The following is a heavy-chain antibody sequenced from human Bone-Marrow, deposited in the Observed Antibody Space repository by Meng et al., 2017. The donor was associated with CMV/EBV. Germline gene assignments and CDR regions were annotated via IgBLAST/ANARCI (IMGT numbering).Heavy chain of an antibody. D-gene: IGHD2-2*02. CDR1: GFTFSEYY. Sequence: GESLKIYCAASGFTFSEYYMRWIRQAPGKGLEWVSYISSSGSTIYYADSVKGRFTISRDNAKNSLYLQMNSLRAEDTAVYYCARDNGYCSSTSCYTGWFAPWGPGNLVNVSS. V-gene: IGHV3-11*01. CDR2: ISSSGSTI. CDR3: ARDNGYCSSTSCYTGWFAP. J-gene: IGHJ5*02.